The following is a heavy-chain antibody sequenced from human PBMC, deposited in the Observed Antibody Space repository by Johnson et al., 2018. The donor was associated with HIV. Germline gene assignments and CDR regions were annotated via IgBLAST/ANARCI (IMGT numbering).Heavy chain of an antibody. CDR2: ISSNGGST. Sequence: VQLVESGGGLIQPGGSLRLSCAASGFTVSSNYMSWVRQAPGKGLEYVSSISSNGGSTYYANSVKGRFTISRDNSKNTLYLQMGSLRAEDMAVYYCARVGDGNNKNAFDIWGQGTMVTVSS. J-gene: IGHJ3*02. V-gene: IGHV3-64*01. D-gene: IGHD5-24*01. CDR3: ARVGDGNNKNAFDI. CDR1: GFTVSSNY.